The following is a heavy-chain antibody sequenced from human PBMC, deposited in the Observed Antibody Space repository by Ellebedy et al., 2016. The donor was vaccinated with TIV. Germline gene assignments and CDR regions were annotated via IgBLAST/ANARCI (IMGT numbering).Heavy chain of an antibody. CDR3: ARYEGTAGGIDY. CDR1: GYSFTNYW. J-gene: IGHJ4*02. CDR2: IDPGDSHT. Sequence: GESLKISCKGSGYSFTNYWIGWVRQMPGKGLEWMALIDPGDSHTEYSPSFQGQVTISADKSIRTAYLQWSSLKASDTAMYYCARYEGTAGGIDYWGQGTLVTVSS. V-gene: IGHV5-51*01. D-gene: IGHD6-13*01.